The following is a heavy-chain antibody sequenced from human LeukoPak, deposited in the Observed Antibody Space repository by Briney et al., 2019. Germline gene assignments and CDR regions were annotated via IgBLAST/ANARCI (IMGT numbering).Heavy chain of an antibody. CDR1: GFTFSSYA. V-gene: IGHV3-23*01. Sequence: PGGSLRLSCAASGFTFSSYAMSWVRQAPGKGLEWVSAISGSGGSTYYADSVKGRFTISRDNSKNTLYLQMNSLRAEDTAVYYCAKGTDSGYYRPIWFDPWGQGTLVTVSS. J-gene: IGHJ5*02. CDR2: ISGSGGST. D-gene: IGHD3-22*01. CDR3: AKGTDSGYYRPIWFDP.